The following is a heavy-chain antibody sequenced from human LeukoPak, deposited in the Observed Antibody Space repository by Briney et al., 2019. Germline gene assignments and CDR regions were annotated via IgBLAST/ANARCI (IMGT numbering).Heavy chain of an antibody. CDR1: GYTFTGYY. Sequence: ASVKASCKASGYTFTGYYMHWVRQAPGQGLEWMGRINPNNNGTNYAQKFQGRVTMTSNTSISTAYMELIRLTSDDTAVYYCAREGSQSGMDVWGQGTTVTVSS. V-gene: IGHV1-2*06. CDR2: INPNNNGT. CDR3: AREGSQSGMDV. D-gene: IGHD2-15*01. J-gene: IGHJ6*02.